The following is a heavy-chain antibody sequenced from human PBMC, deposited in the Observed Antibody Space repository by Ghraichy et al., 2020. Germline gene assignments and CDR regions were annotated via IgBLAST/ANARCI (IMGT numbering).Heavy chain of an antibody. J-gene: IGHJ6*02. CDR3: ARVGILHPRYGYGMDV. D-gene: IGHD3-3*01. CDR2: IYHSGST. CDR1: GGSISSSNW. V-gene: IGHV4-4*02. Sequence: SETLSLTCAVSGGSISSSNWWSWVRQPPGKGLEWIGEIYHSGSTNYNPSLKSRVTISVDKSKNQFSLKLSSVTAADTAVYYCARVGILHPRYGYGMDVWGQGTTVTVSS.